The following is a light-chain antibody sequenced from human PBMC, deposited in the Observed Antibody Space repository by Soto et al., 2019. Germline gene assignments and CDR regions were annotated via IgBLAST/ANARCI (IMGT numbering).Light chain of an antibody. J-gene: IGLJ1*01. V-gene: IGLV2-23*02. CDR1: SSDIGTYNL. CDR3: CSYAGSSTLYV. CDR2: EVN. Sequence: QSALTQPASWSGSPGQSITISCTGTSSDIGTYNLVSWYQQHPGKAPKLMIYEVNKRPSGVSDRFSGSKSGNTASLTISGLQAEDEADYYCCSYAGSSTLYVFGTGTKVTVL.